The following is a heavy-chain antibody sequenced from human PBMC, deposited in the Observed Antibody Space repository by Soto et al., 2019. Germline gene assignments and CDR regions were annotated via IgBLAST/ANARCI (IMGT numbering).Heavy chain of an antibody. D-gene: IGHD5-12*01. CDR1: GGTFSSYT. CDR2: IIPILGIA. J-gene: IGHJ4*02. CDR3: ARDPGGYSGYDPYYFDY. V-gene: IGHV1-69*08. Sequence: QVQLVQSGAEVKKPGSSVKVSCKASGGTFSSYTISWVRQAPGQGLEWMGRIIPILGIANYAQKFQGRVTITADKSTSTAYMELSSLRSEDTAVYYCARDPGGYSGYDPYYFDYWGQGTLVTVSS.